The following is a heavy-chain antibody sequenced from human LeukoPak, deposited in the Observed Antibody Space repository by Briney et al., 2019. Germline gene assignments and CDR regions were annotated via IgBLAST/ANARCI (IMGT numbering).Heavy chain of an antibody. J-gene: IGHJ4*02. CDR2: IKQDGSKK. Sequence: GGSLRLSCVASGFPFSSYWMTWVRQAPGKGLEWVANIKQDGSKKSYVDSVKGRFTISRDTAKNSLYLQGNSLRAEDTAIYYCTRVGYIDEGIDYWGQGTLVTVSS. CDR1: GFPFSSYW. CDR3: TRVGYIDEGIDY. D-gene: IGHD5-24*01. V-gene: IGHV3-7*04.